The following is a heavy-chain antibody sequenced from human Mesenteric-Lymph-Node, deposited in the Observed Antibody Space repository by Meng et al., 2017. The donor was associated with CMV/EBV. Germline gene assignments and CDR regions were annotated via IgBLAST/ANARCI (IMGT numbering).Heavy chain of an antibody. V-gene: IGHV3-7*01. D-gene: IGHD5-12*01. CDR2: IKEDKSEN. J-gene: IGHJ4*02. Sequence: GESLKISCAVSGLSFGSSWTSWVRQAPGKGLEWVATIKEDKSENYDVDSVKGRFTIPRDDAKNSLYVQMNSLTAEDTAVYYCARGGWIIFGDNWGQGTLVTVSS. CDR1: GLSFGSSW. CDR3: ARGGWIIFGDN.